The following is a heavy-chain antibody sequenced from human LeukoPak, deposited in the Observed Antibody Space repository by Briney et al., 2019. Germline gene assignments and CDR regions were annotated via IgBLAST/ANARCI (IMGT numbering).Heavy chain of an antibody. CDR2: IYYSGST. D-gene: IGHD1-14*01. CDR1: GGSISSGGYY. Sequence: SETLSLTCTVSGGSISSGGYYWSWLRQHPGKGLEWIGYIYYSGSTYYNPSLKSRVTISVDTSKNQFSLKLSSVTAADTAVYYCARAGGIYSNKRGNWFDRWGQGTLVTVSS. CDR3: ARAGGIYSNKRGNWFDR. J-gene: IGHJ5*02. V-gene: IGHV4-31*03.